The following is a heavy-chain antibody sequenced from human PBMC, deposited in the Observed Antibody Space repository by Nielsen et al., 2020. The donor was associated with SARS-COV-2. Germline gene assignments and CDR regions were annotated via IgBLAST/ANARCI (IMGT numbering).Heavy chain of an antibody. CDR2: MSNDGTEK. J-gene: IGHJ4*02. V-gene: IGHV3-30*18. CDR3: AKDRGGFGLIGYYFDH. D-gene: IGHD3-10*01. Sequence: GESLKISCAASGFTFDDYGMSWVRQAPGKGLEWVAVMSNDGTEKYYADSVKGRFTISRDNSNNTLYLQLNSLRPEDMAVYYCAKDRGGFGLIGYYFDHWGQGTLVTVSS. CDR1: GFTFDDYG.